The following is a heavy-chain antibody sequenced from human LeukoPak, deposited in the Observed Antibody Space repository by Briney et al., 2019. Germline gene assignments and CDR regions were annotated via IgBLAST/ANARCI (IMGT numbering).Heavy chain of an antibody. CDR3: ARDRGQSYFDY. D-gene: IGHD3-10*01. V-gene: IGHV3-33*01. J-gene: IGHJ4*02. Sequence: GRSLRFSCATSGFTFRNYGMHWVRQAPGKGLEWVAIIYYDGSNQYYADSVKGRFTISRDNSKNTLYLQLNSLRAEDTAMYYCARDRGQSYFDYWGQGTLVTVSS. CDR1: GFTFRNYG. CDR2: IYYDGSNQ.